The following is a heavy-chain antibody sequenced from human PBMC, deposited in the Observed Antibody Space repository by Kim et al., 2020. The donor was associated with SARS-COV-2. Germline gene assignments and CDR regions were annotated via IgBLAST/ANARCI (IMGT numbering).Heavy chain of an antibody. CDR3: ARGHGVYGDGGLDM. Sequence: GGSLRLSCAASGITFSTSVMHWVRQAAGKGLEWVAVMSYDGTKTDYVDSVKGRFTISRDNSKNNLYLQMNSLRLEDTAVYFCARGHGVYGDGGLDMWGQGTMVTVSS. J-gene: IGHJ3*02. CDR2: MSYDGTKT. V-gene: IGHV3-30-3*01. D-gene: IGHD4-17*01. CDR1: GITFSTSV.